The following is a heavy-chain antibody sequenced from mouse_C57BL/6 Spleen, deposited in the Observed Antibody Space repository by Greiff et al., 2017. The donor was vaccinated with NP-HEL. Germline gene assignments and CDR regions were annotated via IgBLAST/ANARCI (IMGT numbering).Heavy chain of an antibody. CDR1: GYTFTSYW. V-gene: IGHV1-64*01. J-gene: IGHJ2*01. CDR2: IHPNSGST. CDR3: ARRGHYYGSSYDSDY. Sequence: QVQLQQSGAELVKPGASVKLSCKASGYTFTSYWMHWVKQRPGQGLEWIGMIHPNSGSTNYNEKFKSKATLTVDKSSSTAYMQLSSLTSEDSAVYYCARRGHYYGSSYDSDYWGQGTTLTVSS. D-gene: IGHD1-1*01.